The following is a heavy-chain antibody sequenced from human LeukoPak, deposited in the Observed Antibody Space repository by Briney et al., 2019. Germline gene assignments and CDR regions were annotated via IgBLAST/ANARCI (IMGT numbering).Heavy chain of an antibody. Sequence: GGSLRLSCAASGFSFSSYGIHWVRRAPGKGLEWVAFIRYDGSNKYYADSVKGRFTISRDNSKNTLYLQMNSLRAEDTAVYYCAKESVAADIVVVPAALGYWGQGTLVTVSS. CDR3: AKESVAADIVVVPAALGY. V-gene: IGHV3-30*02. D-gene: IGHD2-2*01. J-gene: IGHJ4*02. CDR2: IRYDGSNK. CDR1: GFSFSSYG.